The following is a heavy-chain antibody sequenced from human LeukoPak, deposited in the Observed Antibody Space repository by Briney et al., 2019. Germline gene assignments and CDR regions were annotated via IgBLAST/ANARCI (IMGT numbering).Heavy chain of an antibody. D-gene: IGHD6-19*01. J-gene: IGHJ4*02. V-gene: IGHV1-46*01. CDR3: ARDSSSGWYSDY. CDR1: GYTFTGYY. Sequence: ASVKVSCKASGYTFTGYYMHWVRQAPGQGLEWMGIINPSGGSTSYAQKFQGRVTMTRDTSTSTVYMELSSLRSEDTAVYYCARDSSSGWYSDYWGQGTLVTVSS. CDR2: INPSGGST.